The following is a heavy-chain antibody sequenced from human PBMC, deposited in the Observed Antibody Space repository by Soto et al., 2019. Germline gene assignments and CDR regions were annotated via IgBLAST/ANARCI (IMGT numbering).Heavy chain of an antibody. CDR2: IFYTGST. D-gene: IGHD4-17*01. CDR3: ARLDYGDSAFDS. J-gene: IGHJ4*02. CDR1: GGSINSASYH. V-gene: IGHV4-31*03. Sequence: QVQLQESGPGLVQPSETLSLTCSVSGGSINSASYHWSWLRQHPGKGLEFIGYIFYTGSTYYNPSLETRVTMSVDTSKNHVSLRLNAVTAADTAVYYCARLDYGDSAFDSWGRGTLVPVSS.